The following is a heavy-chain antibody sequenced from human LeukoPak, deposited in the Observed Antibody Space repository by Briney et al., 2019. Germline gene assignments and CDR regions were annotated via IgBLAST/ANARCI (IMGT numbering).Heavy chain of an antibody. J-gene: IGHJ3*02. D-gene: IGHD3-22*01. CDR2: IWYDGSNK. CDR1: GFIFSNYG. Sequence: GRSLRLSCAASGFIFSNYGMHWVRQAPGKGLEWVALIWYDGSNKYYADSVKGRFTISRDSSKNTLYLQMNCLRAEDTAVYYCARDRGSGYAFDIWGQGTMVTVSS. V-gene: IGHV3-33*01. CDR3: ARDRGSGYAFDI.